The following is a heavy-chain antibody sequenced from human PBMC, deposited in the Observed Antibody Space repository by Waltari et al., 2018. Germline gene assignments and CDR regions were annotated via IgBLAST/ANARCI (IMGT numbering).Heavy chain of an antibody. CDR3: AREASIVGATRSFDY. J-gene: IGHJ4*02. D-gene: IGHD1-26*01. V-gene: IGHV1-69*01. CDR2: IIPIFGTA. Sequence: QVQLVQSGAEVKKPGSSVTVSCKASGGTFSSYAISRVRQAPGQGLEWMGGIIPIFGTANYAQKFQGRVTITADESTSTAYMELSSLRSEDTAVYYCAREASIVGATRSFDYWGQGTLVTVSS. CDR1: GGTFSSYA.